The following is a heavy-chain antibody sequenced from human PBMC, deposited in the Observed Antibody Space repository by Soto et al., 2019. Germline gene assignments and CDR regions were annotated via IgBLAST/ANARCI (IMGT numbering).Heavy chain of an antibody. V-gene: IGHV3-33*01. J-gene: IGHJ4*02. CDR2: IWYDGSNK. Sequence: QVQLVEYGGGVVQPVRSLRLSCAASGFTFSSYGMHWVRQAPGKGLEWVAVIWYDGSNKYYADSVKGRFTISRDNSKNTLYLQMNSLRAEDTAVYYCARGLCSGGSCYLTPFDYWGQGTLVTVSS. CDR1: GFTFSSYG. D-gene: IGHD2-15*01. CDR3: ARGLCSGGSCYLTPFDY.